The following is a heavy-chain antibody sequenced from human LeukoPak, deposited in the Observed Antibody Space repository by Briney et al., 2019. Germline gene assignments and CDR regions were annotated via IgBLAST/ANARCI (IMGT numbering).Heavy chain of an antibody. D-gene: IGHD5-12*01. CDR3: ASAPWT. Sequence: PGGSLRLSCAASGFTFSSYAMHWVRQAPGKGLEWVAVISYDGSNKYYADSVKGRFTISRDNSKNTLYLQMNSLRAEDTAVYYCASAPWTCGQGTLVTVSS. V-gene: IGHV3-30*04. CDR2: ISYDGSNK. J-gene: IGHJ5*02. CDR1: GFTFSSYA.